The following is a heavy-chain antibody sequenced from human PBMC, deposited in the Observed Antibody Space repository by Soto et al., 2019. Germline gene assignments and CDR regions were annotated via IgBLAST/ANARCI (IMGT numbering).Heavy chain of an antibody. J-gene: IGHJ3*01. CDR3: LGGIGYSYGYHAFDL. CDR1: GFTFSDNI. D-gene: IGHD5-18*01. V-gene: IGHV3-30-3*01. Sequence: LGLSCAASGFTFSDNILHWVRQAPGKGLEWLAFISADGDTKYYADSVKGRFTISRDNSKNTLYLQMNSLRREDTSVYYCLGGIGYSYGYHAFDLWGQGTMVTVSS. CDR2: ISADGDTK.